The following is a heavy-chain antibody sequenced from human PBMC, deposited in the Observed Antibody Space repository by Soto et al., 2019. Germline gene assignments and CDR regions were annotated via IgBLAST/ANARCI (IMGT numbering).Heavy chain of an antibody. J-gene: IGHJ4*02. CDR1: GYTFTSYG. Sequence: QVPLVQSGAEVKKPGASVKVSCKASGYTFTSYGISWVRQAPGQGLEWMGWISAYNGNTNYAQKLQGRVTMTTDTSTSTAYMELRSLRSDDTAVYYCARDPYYYDSSGYSVAFDYWGQGTLVTVSS. CDR2: ISAYNGNT. CDR3: ARDPYYYDSSGYSVAFDY. V-gene: IGHV1-18*01. D-gene: IGHD3-22*01.